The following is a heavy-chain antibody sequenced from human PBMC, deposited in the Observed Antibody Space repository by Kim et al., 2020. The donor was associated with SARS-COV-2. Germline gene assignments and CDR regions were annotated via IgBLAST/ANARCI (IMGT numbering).Heavy chain of an antibody. V-gene: IGHV1-8*01. D-gene: IGHD3-10*01. J-gene: IGHJ5*02. Sequence: FQGRVTMTRNTSISTAYMELSSLRSEDTAVYYCARGKYYGSGSPYNCFDPWGQGTLVTVSS. CDR3: ARGKYYGSGSPYNCFDP.